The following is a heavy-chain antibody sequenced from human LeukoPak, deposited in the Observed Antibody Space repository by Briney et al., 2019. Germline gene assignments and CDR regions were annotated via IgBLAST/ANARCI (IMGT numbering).Heavy chain of an antibody. CDR1: GFTFSTYG. V-gene: IGHV3-30*18. J-gene: IGHJ4*02. CDR2: ISYDGSNK. CDR3: AKGHYDSSGYWLDY. D-gene: IGHD3-22*01. Sequence: PGRSLRLSCAASGFTFSTYGVHWVRQAPGKGLEWVAVISYDGSNKYYADSVKGRFTISRDNSKNTLYLQMNSLRAEDTAVYYCAKGHYDSSGYWLDYWGQGTLVTVSS.